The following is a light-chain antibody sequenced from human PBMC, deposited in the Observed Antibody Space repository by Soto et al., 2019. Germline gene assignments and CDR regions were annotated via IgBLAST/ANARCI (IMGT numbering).Light chain of an antibody. J-gene: IGKJ1*01. V-gene: IGKV1-39*01. CDR3: QQSYSTPWT. CDR1: QSISSY. Sequence: DIQMTQSPSSLSASVGDRVTITCRASQSISSYLNWYQQKPGKAPKLLIYAASSLQSGVPSRFSGSGSGTDFTLTISSLHPEDFATYYCQQSYSTPWTSGQGTRWKSN. CDR2: AAS.